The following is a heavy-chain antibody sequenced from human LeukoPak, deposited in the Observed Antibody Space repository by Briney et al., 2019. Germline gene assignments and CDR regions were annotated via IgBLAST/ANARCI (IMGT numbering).Heavy chain of an antibody. D-gene: IGHD1-26*01. J-gene: IGHJ3*02. CDR1: GFTFSSYW. CDR3: AKDTARATLYAFVI. Sequence: PGGSLRLSCAASGFTFSSYWMHWVRQAPGKGLVWVSRINSDGSSTSYADSVKGRFTISRDNSKNTLYLQMNSLRAEDTAVYYCAKDTARATLYAFVIWGQGTMVTVSS. V-gene: IGHV3-74*01. CDR2: INSDGSST.